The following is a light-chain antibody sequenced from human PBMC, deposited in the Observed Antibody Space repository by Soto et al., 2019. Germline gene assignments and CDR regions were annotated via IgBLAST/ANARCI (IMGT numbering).Light chain of an antibody. CDR2: GAS. J-gene: IGKJ2*01. Sequence: EIVMTQSPATLSVSPAERATLSCRASQSVGSGLSWYQQKPDQAPRLLIYGASTRATGIPDRFSGSGSGTEFTLTIYSLQAEDSAVYYCQQYNNWPPYTFGQGTKVEIK. CDR3: QQYNNWPPYT. CDR1: QSVGSG. V-gene: IGKV3-15*01.